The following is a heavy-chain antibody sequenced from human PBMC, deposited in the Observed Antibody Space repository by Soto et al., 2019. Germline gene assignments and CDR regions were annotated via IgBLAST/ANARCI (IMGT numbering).Heavy chain of an antibody. D-gene: IGHD3-22*01. J-gene: IGHJ4*02. CDR1: GGSISSSNW. V-gene: IGHV4-4*02. CDR2: IYHSGST. Sequence: PSETLSLTCAVSGGSISSSNWWSWVRQPPGKGLEWIGEIYHSGSTNYNPSLKSRVTISVDKSKNQFSLKLSSVTAADTAVYYCARVGSGYYYVFDYWGQGTLVTVSS. CDR3: ARVGSGYYYVFDY.